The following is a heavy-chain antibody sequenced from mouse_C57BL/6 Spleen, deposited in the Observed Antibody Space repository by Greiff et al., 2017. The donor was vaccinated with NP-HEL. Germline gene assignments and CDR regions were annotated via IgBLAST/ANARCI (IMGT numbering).Heavy chain of an antibody. CDR3: ARDGNYPFDY. CDR1: GFAFSSSW. V-gene: IGHV1-82*01. D-gene: IGHD2-1*01. J-gene: IGHJ3*01. CDR2: IYPGDGDT. Sequence: VQLLESGPELVQPGASVKLSCTASGFAFSSSWMNWVQQRPGKGLEWIGRIYPGDGDTYYHGTLKGKATLTADKSSSTAYMQLSSLTSEDSAGYFCARDGNYPFDYWGQGTLVTVSA.